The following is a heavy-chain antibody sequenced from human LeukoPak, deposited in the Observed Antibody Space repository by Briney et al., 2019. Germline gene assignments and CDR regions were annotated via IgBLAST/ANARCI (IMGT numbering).Heavy chain of an antibody. J-gene: IGHJ4*02. D-gene: IGHD6-19*01. CDR3: APYSSGFGY. V-gene: IGHV1-69*02. CDR2: IIPILGIA. Sequence: KISCKGSGYSFTSYWIGWVRQAPGQGLEWMGRIIPILGIANYAQKFQGRVTITADKSTSTAYMELSSLRSEDTAVYYCAPYSSGFGYWGQGTLVTVSS. CDR1: GYSFTSYW.